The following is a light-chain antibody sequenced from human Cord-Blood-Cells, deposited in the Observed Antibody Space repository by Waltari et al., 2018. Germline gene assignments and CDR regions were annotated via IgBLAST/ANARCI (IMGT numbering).Light chain of an antibody. J-gene: IGKJ4*01. CDR1: QSLVYSDGNTY. CDR2: KVS. CDR3: MQGTHWPLT. V-gene: IGKV2D-30*01. Sequence: DVVMTQSPLSLPVTLGQPASISCRSSQSLVYSDGNTYLNWFQKRPGQAPRRLIYKVSNWDSAVTDRFSGRGSGTAFTLKISRVEAEDVGVSYCMQGTHWPLTFGGGTKVEIK.